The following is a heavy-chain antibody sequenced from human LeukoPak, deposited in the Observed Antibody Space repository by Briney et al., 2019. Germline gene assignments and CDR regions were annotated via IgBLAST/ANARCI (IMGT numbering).Heavy chain of an antibody. Sequence: SETLSLTCAVYGGSFSGYYWSWIRQPPGKGLEWIGEINHSGSTNYNPSLKSRVTISVDTSKNQFSLKLSSVTAADTAVYYCAKRGVTTVNTYFYYRGPGNLVTGSS. J-gene: IGHJ4*02. CDR1: GGSFSGYY. V-gene: IGHV4-34*01. CDR2: INHSGST. CDR3: AKRGVTTVNTYFYY. D-gene: IGHD4-17*01.